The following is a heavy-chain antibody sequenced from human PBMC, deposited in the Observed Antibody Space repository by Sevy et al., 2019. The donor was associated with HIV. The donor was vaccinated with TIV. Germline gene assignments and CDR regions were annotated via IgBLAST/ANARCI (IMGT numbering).Heavy chain of an antibody. CDR3: ATTKDYYESSGEPFDY. Sequence: ASVKVSCKVSGSTLSQMAMHWVRQAPGKGLEWMATFDPEDAETIYTQKLQGRVTMTEDTSRDTAYMELSNLRYEETAVYYCATTKDYYESSGEPFDYWGQGTLVTVSS. V-gene: IGHV1-24*01. CDR1: GSTLSQMA. D-gene: IGHD3-22*01. J-gene: IGHJ4*02. CDR2: FDPEDAET.